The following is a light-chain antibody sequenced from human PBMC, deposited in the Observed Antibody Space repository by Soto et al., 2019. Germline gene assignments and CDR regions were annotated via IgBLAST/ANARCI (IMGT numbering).Light chain of an antibody. CDR1: QSISSW. CDR2: DAS. CDR3: QQYNSHWT. V-gene: IGKV1-5*01. J-gene: IGKJ1*01. Sequence: DSQMTQSPSTLSASVGARVTITFRPSQSISSWLACYQQKPGKAPKLLIYDASSLESGVPSRFSGSGSGTEFTLTIRSMKPDDFATYYCQQYNSHWTFGQGTKVDIK.